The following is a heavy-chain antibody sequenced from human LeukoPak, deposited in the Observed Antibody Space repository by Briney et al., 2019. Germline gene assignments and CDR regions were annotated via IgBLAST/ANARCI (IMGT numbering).Heavy chain of an antibody. CDR1: GYTLNRYG. D-gene: IGHD3-10*01. J-gene: IGHJ5*02. CDR3: ARDSARITMVRGAGDWFDP. CDR2: ISAYNGNT. Sequence: ASVKVSCKVSGYTLNRYGITWVRQAPGQGLEWMGWISAYNGNTNYAQKLQGRVTMTTDTSTSTAYMELRSLRSDDTAVYYCARDSARITMVRGAGDWFDPWGQGTLVTVSS. V-gene: IGHV1-18*01.